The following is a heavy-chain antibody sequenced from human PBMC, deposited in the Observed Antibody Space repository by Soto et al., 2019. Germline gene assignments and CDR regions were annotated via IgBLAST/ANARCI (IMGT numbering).Heavy chain of an antibody. Sequence: EVQLVESGGGLVQPGGSLRLSCASAGFTFTDYWMSWIRRAPGKGLEWVANIKQDGSETNYVDSVKGRFTISRDNTKNLLVLQMDSLKVDDAAVYYCARDKRAAETPYNWFDPWGQGTLVTVSS. D-gene: IGHD6-25*01. V-gene: IGHV3-7*01. CDR1: GFTFTDYW. J-gene: IGHJ5*02. CDR3: ARDKRAAETPYNWFDP. CDR2: IKQDGSET.